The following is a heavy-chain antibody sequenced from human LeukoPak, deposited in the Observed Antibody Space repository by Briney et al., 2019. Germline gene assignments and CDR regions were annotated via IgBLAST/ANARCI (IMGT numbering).Heavy chain of an antibody. CDR1: GFTFSSYE. CDR2: ISWNSDNI. V-gene: IGHV3-9*01. Sequence: GGSLRLSCAASGFTFSSYEMNWVRQAPGKGLEWVSGISWNSDNIAYADSVKGRFTISRDNARNSLYLQMNSLRAEDTALYYCAKSPSGWSYNWFDPWGQGTLVTVSS. J-gene: IGHJ5*02. CDR3: AKSPSGWSYNWFDP. D-gene: IGHD6-19*01.